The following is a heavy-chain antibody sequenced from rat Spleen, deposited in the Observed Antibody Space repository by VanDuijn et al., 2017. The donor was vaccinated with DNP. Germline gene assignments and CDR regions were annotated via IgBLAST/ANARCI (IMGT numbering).Heavy chain of an antibody. J-gene: IGHJ3*01. Sequence: QVQLKESGPGLVQPSQTLSLVCTVSGFSLNSYHVHWVRQPSGKGLEWMGVQWSGGRTEYNSALKSRLSISRSTSKSQVFLKRNSVQTEDPAMYFCARWDYDGWFAYWGQGTLVTVSS. CDR3: ARWDYDGWFAY. CDR1: GFSLNSYH. D-gene: IGHD1-12*02. CDR2: QWSGGRT. V-gene: IGHV2-43*01.